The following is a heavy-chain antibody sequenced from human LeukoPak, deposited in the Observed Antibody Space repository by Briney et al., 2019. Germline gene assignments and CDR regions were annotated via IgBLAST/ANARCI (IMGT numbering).Heavy chain of an antibody. CDR3: ARVTRGSEGDYYGSGSTVGY. Sequence: SVKVSCKASGGTFSSYAISWVRQAPGQGLEWMGRIIPILGIANYAQKFQGRVTITADKSTSTAYMELSSLRSEDTAVYYCARVTRGSEGDYYGSGSTVGYWGQGTLVTVSS. D-gene: IGHD3-10*01. J-gene: IGHJ4*02. CDR2: IIPILGIA. V-gene: IGHV1-69*04. CDR1: GGTFSSYA.